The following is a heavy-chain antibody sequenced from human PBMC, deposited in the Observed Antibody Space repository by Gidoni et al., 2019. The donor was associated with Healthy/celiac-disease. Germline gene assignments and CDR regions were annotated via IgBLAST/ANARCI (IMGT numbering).Heavy chain of an antibody. Sequence: QVQLQESGPGLVKPSQTLSITCTVSGGSISSGGYYWSWIRQHPGKGLEWIWYIYYSGSTYYNPSLKSRVTISVDTSKNQFSLKLSSVTAADTAVYYCARGHIVVVPAAIHFDYWGQGTLVTVSS. CDR2: IYYSGST. V-gene: IGHV4-31*03. CDR1: GGSISSGGYY. D-gene: IGHD2-2*01. CDR3: ARGHIVVVPAAIHFDY. J-gene: IGHJ4*02.